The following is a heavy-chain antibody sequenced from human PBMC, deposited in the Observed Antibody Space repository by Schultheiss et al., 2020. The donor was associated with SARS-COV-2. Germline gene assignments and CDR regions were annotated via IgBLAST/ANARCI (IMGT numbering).Heavy chain of an antibody. CDR3: AREDSMGWEPKYYFDY. V-gene: IGHV1-8*02. D-gene: IGHD1-26*01. Sequence: ASVKVSCKASGGTFSSYAISWVRQAPGQGLEWMGWMNPNSGNTGYAQKFQGRVTMTRNTSISTAYMELSSLRSEDTAVYYCAREDSMGWEPKYYFDYWGQGTLVTVSS. J-gene: IGHJ4*02. CDR1: GGTFSSYA. CDR2: MNPNSGNT.